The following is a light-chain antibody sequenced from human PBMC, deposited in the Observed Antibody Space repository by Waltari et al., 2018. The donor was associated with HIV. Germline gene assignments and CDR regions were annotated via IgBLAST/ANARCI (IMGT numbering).Light chain of an antibody. CDR3: GTRDNDLGPVI. CDR1: SSNIGAND. Sequence: SVLTQPPSKSAAPGQPVTISCPGHSSNIGANDVSWYQQLPGAAPRLIIYESTKRPSVISDRLSASKSDTTATLDIAGVQPGDEAMYFCGTRDNDLGPVILGGGTWVTVL. J-gene: IGLJ2*01. CDR2: EST. V-gene: IGLV1-51*02.